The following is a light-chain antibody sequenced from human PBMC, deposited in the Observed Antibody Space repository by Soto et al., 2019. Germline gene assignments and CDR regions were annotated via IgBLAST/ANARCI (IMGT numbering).Light chain of an antibody. CDR1: QSVSSNY. V-gene: IGKV3-20*01. Sequence: EIVLTQSPGTLSLSPGERATLSCRASQSVSSNYLAWYQQKPGQAPRLLIYAASSRATDIPDRFSGSGSGTDFTLTISRLEPEDSAVYSCQQYDNSPITFGQGTRLEIK. J-gene: IGKJ5*01. CDR2: AAS. CDR3: QQYDNSPIT.